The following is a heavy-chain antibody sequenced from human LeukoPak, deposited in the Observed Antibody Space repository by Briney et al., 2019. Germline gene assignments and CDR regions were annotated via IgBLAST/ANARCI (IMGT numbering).Heavy chain of an antibody. D-gene: IGHD6-13*01. CDR2: IRYDGSNK. J-gene: IGHJ4*02. Sequence: GGSLRLSCAASGFTFSSYGMHWVRQAPGKGLEWVAFIRYDGSNKYYADSVKGRFTISRDNSKNMLYLQMNSLRAEDTAVYYCAKDLYTSRYACCFDYWGQGTLVTVSS. CDR3: AKDLYTSRYACCFDY. V-gene: IGHV3-30*02. CDR1: GFTFSSYG.